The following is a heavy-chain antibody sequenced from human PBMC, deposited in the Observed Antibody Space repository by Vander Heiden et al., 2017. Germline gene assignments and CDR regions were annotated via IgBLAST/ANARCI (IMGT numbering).Heavy chain of an antibody. CDR2: IKQDASSK. CDR1: GFTFSNPW. J-gene: IGHJ4*02. D-gene: IGHD3-22*01. Sequence: EVQLVESGGGLVQPGGSLRLSCAASGFTFSNPWMTWVRQAPGKGLEWVANIKQDASSKYYVDSVKGRFTISRDNAKNSLYLQMTSLRAEDTAVYYCARWYYDGSTYSLDYWGQGTLVTVSS. V-gene: IGHV3-7*01. CDR3: ARWYYDGSTYSLDY.